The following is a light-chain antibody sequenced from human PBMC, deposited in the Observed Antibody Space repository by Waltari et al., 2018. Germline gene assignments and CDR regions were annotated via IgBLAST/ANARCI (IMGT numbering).Light chain of an antibody. J-gene: IGLJ2*01. Sequence: QLVLTQSPSASASLGASVKLTCTLSSGHSSYPIAWHQQQPETGPRYLMKLNRDGSHSKGDGIPDRFSGSSSGAERYLTISSLQSEDEADYYCQTWGTGIRGVFGGGTKLTVL. V-gene: IGLV4-69*01. CDR3: QTWGTGIRGV. CDR1: SGHSSYP. CDR2: LNRDGSH.